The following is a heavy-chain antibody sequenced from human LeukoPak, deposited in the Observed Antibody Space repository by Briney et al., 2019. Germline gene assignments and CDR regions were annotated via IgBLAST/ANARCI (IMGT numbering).Heavy chain of an antibody. Sequence: GGSLRLSCAASGFSFSDYYMDWVRQAPGKGLEWVARSRNKANSYSTEYVASVKGRFTISRDDSKNSLYLQMNSLKTEDTAVYYCSRGCWMARHRVPCYSAMDVWGKGTTVTVSS. V-gene: IGHV3-72*01. CDR3: SRGCWMARHRVPCYSAMDV. J-gene: IGHJ6*04. CDR2: SRNKANSYST. D-gene: IGHD5-24*01. CDR1: GFSFSDYY.